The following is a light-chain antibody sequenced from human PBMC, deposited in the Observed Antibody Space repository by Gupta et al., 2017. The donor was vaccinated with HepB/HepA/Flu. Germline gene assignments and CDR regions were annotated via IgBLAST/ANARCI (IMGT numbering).Light chain of an antibody. CDR3: QQVINYRRT. CDR2: KAS. CDR1: QSINNW. Sequence: DIQITPSPSTLSASVGDRVTITCRASQSINNWLAWYQQKPGKAPNLLIYKASSSDRGVPSTFSGSSSSTEFTLTIISRLPDDFATYYCQQVINYRRTFGEGTKVEIK. V-gene: IGKV1-5*03. J-gene: IGKJ4*02.